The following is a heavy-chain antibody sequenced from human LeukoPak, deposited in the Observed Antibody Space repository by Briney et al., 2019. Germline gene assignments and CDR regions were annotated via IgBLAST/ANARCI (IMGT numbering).Heavy chain of an antibody. D-gene: IGHD3-10*01. CDR1: GFTFSSYG. CDR2: IRYDGSNK. J-gene: IGHJ4*02. V-gene: IGHV3-30*02. Sequence: PGGSLRLSCAASGFTFSSYGMHWVRQAPGKGLEWVAFIRYDGSNKYYADSVKGRFTISRDNSKNTLYLQMNSLRAEDTAVYYCAKGLLGVPRPGYYGSGSYYIDYWGQGTLVTVSS. CDR3: AKGLLGVPRPGYYGSGSYYIDY.